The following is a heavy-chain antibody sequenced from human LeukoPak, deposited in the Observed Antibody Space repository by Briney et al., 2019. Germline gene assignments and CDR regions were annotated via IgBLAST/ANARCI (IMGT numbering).Heavy chain of an antibody. D-gene: IGHD3-10*01. Sequence: GGSLRLSCAASGFTVSSNYMSWARQAPGKGLEWVSAISGSGGSTYYADSVKGRFTISRDNSKNTLYLQMNSLRAEDTAVYYCAKSGSSSKLYYYYYMDVWGKGTTVTVSS. CDR1: GFTVSSNY. CDR2: ISGSGGST. CDR3: AKSGSSSKLYYYYYMDV. V-gene: IGHV3-23*01. J-gene: IGHJ6*03.